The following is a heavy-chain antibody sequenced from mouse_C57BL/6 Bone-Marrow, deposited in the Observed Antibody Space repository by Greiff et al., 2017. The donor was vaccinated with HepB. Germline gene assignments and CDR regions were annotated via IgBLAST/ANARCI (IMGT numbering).Heavy chain of an antibody. CDR2: INYDGSST. J-gene: IGHJ4*01. V-gene: IGHV5-16*01. Sequence: EVKLMESEGGLVQPGRSMKLSCTASGFTFSDYYMAWVRQVPEKGLEWVANINYDGSSTYYLDSLKSRFIISRDNAKNILYLQMSSLKSEDTATYYCARVYYGSSYVDYYAMDYWGQGTSVTVSS. CDR1: GFTFSDYY. CDR3: ARVYYGSSYVDYYAMDY. D-gene: IGHD1-1*01.